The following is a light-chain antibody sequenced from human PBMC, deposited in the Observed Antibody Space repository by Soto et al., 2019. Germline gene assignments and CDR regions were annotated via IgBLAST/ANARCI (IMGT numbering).Light chain of an antibody. Sequence: EIVLTQSPGTLSLSPGERATLSCRASQSVSSSYLAWYQQRPGQAPRLLTYDASSRATGIPDRFSGSGSGTDFTLTISRLEPEDFAVYYCQQFGSSRWPFGQGTKVEI. V-gene: IGKV3-20*01. CDR1: QSVSSSY. CDR3: QQFGSSRWP. J-gene: IGKJ1*01. CDR2: DAS.